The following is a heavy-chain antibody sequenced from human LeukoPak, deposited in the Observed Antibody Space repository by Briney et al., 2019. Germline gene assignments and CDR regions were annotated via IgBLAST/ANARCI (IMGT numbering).Heavy chain of an antibody. D-gene: IGHD5-12*01. V-gene: IGHV1-69*04. Sequence: ASVKVSCKASGGTFSSYAISWVRQAPGQGLEWMGRIIPILGIANYAQKFQGRVTITADKSTSTAYMELSSLRSEDTAVYYCARDRPYGYSGYDGGPWGQGTLVTVSS. J-gene: IGHJ5*02. CDR1: GGTFSSYA. CDR3: ARDRPYGYSGYDGGP. CDR2: IIPILGIA.